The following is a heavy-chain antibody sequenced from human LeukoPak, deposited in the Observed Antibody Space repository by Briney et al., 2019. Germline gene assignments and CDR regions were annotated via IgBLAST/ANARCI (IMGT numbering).Heavy chain of an antibody. Sequence: TSETLSLICTVSGGSISSYYWSWIRQPPGKGLEWIGHIYYSGTTNYNPSLKSRVTISVDTSKNQFSLKLSSVTAADTAVYYCARLRYCSSTSCPGWGQGTLVTVSS. J-gene: IGHJ4*02. CDR1: GGSISSYY. V-gene: IGHV4-59*12. CDR2: IYYSGTT. D-gene: IGHD2-2*01. CDR3: ARLRYCSSTSCPG.